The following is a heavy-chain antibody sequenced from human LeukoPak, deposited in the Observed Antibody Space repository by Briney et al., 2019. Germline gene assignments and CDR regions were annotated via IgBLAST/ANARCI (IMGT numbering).Heavy chain of an antibody. CDR1: GSRFTSYW. D-gene: IGHD3-9*01. Sequence: GESLKIPCKASGSRFTSYWISWVRQLSGKGLEWMGTIDPSDSYTKYSPTFQGHVTISADKSISTAYLQWSSLKASDTAVYSCARSLFDYDILTGHDYWGQGTLVTVSS. J-gene: IGHJ4*02. CDR2: IDPSDSYT. CDR3: ARSLFDYDILTGHDY. V-gene: IGHV5-10-1*01.